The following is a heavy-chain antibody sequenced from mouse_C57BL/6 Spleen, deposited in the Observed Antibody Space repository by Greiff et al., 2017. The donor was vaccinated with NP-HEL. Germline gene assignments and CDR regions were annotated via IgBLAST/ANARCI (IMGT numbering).Heavy chain of an antibody. CDR1: GFNIKDDY. CDR3: VPYGSSSSFAY. CDR2: IDPENGDT. V-gene: IGHV14-4*01. D-gene: IGHD1-1*01. Sequence: VQLKESGAELVRPGASVKLSCTASGFNIKDDYMHWVKQRPEQGLEWIGWIDPENGDTEYASKFQGKATITADTSSNTAYLQLSSLTSEDTAVYYCVPYGSSSSFAYWGQGTLVTVSA. J-gene: IGHJ3*01.